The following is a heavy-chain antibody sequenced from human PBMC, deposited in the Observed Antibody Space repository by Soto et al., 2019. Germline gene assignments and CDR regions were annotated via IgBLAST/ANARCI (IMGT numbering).Heavy chain of an antibody. Sequence: QAHLEQSGAELKRPGASVKVSCKASGYTFSDFDINWLRQASGQGPEWKGWMNAKSGDTFFPQRLQGKFNMTWDTSLSSADMEVGSLTSDDTAIYYCARGNPFNYAGFDVWGQGTTVAVSS. V-gene: IGHV1-8*01. D-gene: IGHD3-16*01. CDR3: ARGNPFNYAGFDV. CDR2: MNAKSGDT. J-gene: IGHJ6*02. CDR1: GYTFSDFD.